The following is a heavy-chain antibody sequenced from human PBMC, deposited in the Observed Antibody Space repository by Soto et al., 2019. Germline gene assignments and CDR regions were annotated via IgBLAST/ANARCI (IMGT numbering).Heavy chain of an antibody. CDR2: IIPIFGTA. Sequence: QVQLVQSGAEVKKPGSSVKVSCKASGGTFSSYAISWVRQAPGQGLEWMGGIIPIFGTANYAQKFQGRVTITADESTSTAYMELSSLRSEDTAVYYCASGQSVGAIFGVEYYYYGMYVWGQGTTVTVSS. J-gene: IGHJ6*02. CDR1: GGTFSSYA. V-gene: IGHV1-69*01. CDR3: ASGQSVGAIFGVEYYYYGMYV. D-gene: IGHD3-3*01.